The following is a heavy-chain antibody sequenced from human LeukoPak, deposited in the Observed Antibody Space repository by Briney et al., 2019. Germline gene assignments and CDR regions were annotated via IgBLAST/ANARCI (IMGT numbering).Heavy chain of an antibody. J-gene: IGHJ3*02. CDR2: IYYSGST. D-gene: IGHD5-18*01. CDR1: GGSISSYY. V-gene: IGHV4-59*01. Sequence: PSETLSLTCTVSGGSISSYYWSWIRQPPWKGLEWIGYIYYSGSTNYNPSLKSRVTISVDTSKNQFSLKLSSVTAADTAVYYCARDGTAISPHDAFDIWGQGTMVTVSS. CDR3: ARDGTAISPHDAFDI.